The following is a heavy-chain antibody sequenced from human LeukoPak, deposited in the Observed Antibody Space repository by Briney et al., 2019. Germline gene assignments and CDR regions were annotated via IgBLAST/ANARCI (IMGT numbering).Heavy chain of an antibody. CDR3: ARTESFFDSSGYLVY. CDR1: GYTFTSYG. Sequence: ASVKVSCKASGYTFTSYGISWVRPAPGQGLEWMGWISAYNGNTNYAQKLQGRVTMTTDTSTGTAYMELRSLRSDDTAVYYCARTESFFDSSGYLVYWGQGTLVTVSS. J-gene: IGHJ4*02. D-gene: IGHD3-22*01. V-gene: IGHV1-18*01. CDR2: ISAYNGNT.